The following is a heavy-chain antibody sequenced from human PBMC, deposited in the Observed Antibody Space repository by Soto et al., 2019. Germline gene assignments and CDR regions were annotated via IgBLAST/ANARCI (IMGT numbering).Heavy chain of an antibody. D-gene: IGHD6-19*01. Sequence: EVQLVETGGGLIQPGGSLRLSCAASGFTVSSNYMSWVHQAPGKGLEWVSVIYSGGSTYYADSVKGRFTISRDNSKNTLYLQMNSLRAEDTAVYYCARDLSVAGYFDYWGQGTLVTVSS. J-gene: IGHJ4*02. CDR3: ARDLSVAGYFDY. CDR2: IYSGGST. CDR1: GFTVSSNY. V-gene: IGHV3-53*02.